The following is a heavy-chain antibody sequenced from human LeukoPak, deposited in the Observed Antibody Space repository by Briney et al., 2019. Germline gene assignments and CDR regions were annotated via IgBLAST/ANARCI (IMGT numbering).Heavy chain of an antibody. D-gene: IGHD6-13*01. CDR3: AKSPSIVSSTKRNSSFDY. CDR2: ISGSGGST. CDR1: GFTFSSYA. J-gene: IGHJ4*02. V-gene: IGHV3-23*01. Sequence: HPGGSLRLSCAASGFTFSSYAMSWVRQAPGKGLEWVSAISGSGGSTYYADSVKGRFTISRDNSKNTLYLQMNSLRAEDTAVYYCAKSPSIVSSTKRNSSFDYWGQGTLVTVSS.